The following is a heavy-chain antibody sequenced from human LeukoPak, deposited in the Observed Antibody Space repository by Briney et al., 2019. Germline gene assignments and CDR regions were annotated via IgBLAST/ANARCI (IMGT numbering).Heavy chain of an antibody. CDR3: ARFETRGTGDFDN. CDR1: GFISSSYS. J-gene: IGHJ4*02. CDR2: ISSSSTYI. D-gene: IGHD3/OR15-3a*01. Sequence: GGSLRLSCAASGFISSSYSMNWVRQTPGKRLEWVSSISSSSTYIFYADSVRGRFTISRDDAKNSLYLQMNSLRDEDTAVYYCARFETRGTGDFDNWGQGTLVTVSS. V-gene: IGHV3-21*01.